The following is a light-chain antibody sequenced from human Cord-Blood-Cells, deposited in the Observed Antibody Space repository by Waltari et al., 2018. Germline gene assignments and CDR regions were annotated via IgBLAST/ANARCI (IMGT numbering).Light chain of an antibody. CDR2: GAS. CDR1: LSVSSSY. V-gene: IGKV3-20*01. J-gene: IGKJ1*01. Sequence: EILLTQSPGTRSLSPGERATLSCRASLSVSSSYLAWYQQKPGQAPRLLIYGASSRATGIPDRFSGSGSGTDFTLTISRLEPEDFAVYYCQQYGSSPWTFGQGTKVEIK. CDR3: QQYGSSPWT.